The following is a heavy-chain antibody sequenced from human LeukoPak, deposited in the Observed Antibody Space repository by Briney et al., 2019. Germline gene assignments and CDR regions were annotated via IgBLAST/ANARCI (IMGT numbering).Heavy chain of an antibody. CDR2: IYHSGTT. D-gene: IGHD6-19*01. CDR1: GFSINSGYY. Sequence: SETLSLTCTVSGFSINSGYYWGWIRQPPGKGLEWIGTIYHSGTTYYKPSLTSRVTISQDTSKNQFSLKLSSVTAADTAVYYCARRIAVAGYYFDYWGQGTLVTVSS. CDR3: ARRIAVAGYYFDY. J-gene: IGHJ4*02. V-gene: IGHV4-38-2*02.